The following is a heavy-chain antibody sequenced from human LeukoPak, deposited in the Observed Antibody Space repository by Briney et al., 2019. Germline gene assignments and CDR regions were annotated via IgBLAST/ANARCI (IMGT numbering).Heavy chain of an antibody. CDR1: GFTFSSYS. CDR3: ARDPDYYYGSGSYLDV. J-gene: IGHJ6*02. D-gene: IGHD3-10*01. CDR2: ISSSSSTI. V-gene: IGHV3-48*02. Sequence: QPGGSLRLSCAASGFTFSSYSMTWVRQAPGKGLEWVSYISSSSSTIYYADSVKGRFTISRDNAKNSLYLQMNSLRDEDTAVYYCARDPDYYYGSGSYLDVWGQGTTVTVSS.